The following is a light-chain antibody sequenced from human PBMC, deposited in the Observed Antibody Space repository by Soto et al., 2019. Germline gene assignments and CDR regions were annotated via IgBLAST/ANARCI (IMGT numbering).Light chain of an antibody. V-gene: IGLV2-11*01. CDR1: SSDVGGYSY. CDR3: CSYAGAFTYV. Sequence: QSALTQPRSVSGSPGHSVTISCTRTSSDVGGYSYVSWYQQHPGKAPKLMISDVSKRPSGVPDRFSGSKFGNTASLTISGLQAEDEADYYCCSYAGAFTYVFGSGTKLTVL. J-gene: IGLJ1*01. CDR2: DVS.